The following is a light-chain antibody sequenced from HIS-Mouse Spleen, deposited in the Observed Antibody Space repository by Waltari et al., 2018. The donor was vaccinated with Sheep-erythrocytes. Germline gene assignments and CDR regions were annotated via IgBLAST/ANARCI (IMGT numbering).Light chain of an antibody. V-gene: IGLV2-23*01. CDR3: QAWDSSTAWNVV. J-gene: IGLJ2*01. Sequence: QSALTQPASVSGSPGQSITISCTGTSSDVGSYNLVSWYQQHPGKAPNLMIYEGSKRPSGVSNRFSGSKSGNTASLTISGLQAEDEADYYCQAWDSSTAWNVVFGGGTKLTVL. CDR2: EGS. CDR1: SSDVGSYNL.